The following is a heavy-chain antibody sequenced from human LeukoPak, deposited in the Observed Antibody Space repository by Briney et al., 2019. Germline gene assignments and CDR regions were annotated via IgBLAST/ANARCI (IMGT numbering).Heavy chain of an antibody. CDR2: IYPGDSSA. J-gene: IGHJ3*02. D-gene: IGHD4-17*01. Sequence: GESLKISCKGPGYNFISYWIGWVRQMPGKGLEWMGIIYPGDSSATYSPSFQGQVTISADKSINTAFLQWSSLKASDTAMYFFARRKDTTVEDAFDIWGQGTMVTVSS. V-gene: IGHV5-51*01. CDR1: GYNFISYW. CDR3: ARRKDTTVEDAFDI.